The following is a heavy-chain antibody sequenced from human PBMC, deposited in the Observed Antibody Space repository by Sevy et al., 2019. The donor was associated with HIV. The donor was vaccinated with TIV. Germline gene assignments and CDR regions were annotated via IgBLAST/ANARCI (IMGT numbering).Heavy chain of an antibody. V-gene: IGHV3-30*18. CDR3: AKMGPDRSGDTAAIYYYYYYMDV. CDR1: GFTFSSYG. Sequence: GGSLRLSCAASGFTFSSYGMHWVRQAPGKGLEWVAVISYDGSNKYYADSVKGRFTISRDNSKNTLYLQMNSLRAEDTAVYYCAKMGPDRSGDTAAIYYYYYYMDVWGKGTTVTVSS. J-gene: IGHJ6*03. D-gene: IGHD5-18*01. CDR2: ISYDGSNK.